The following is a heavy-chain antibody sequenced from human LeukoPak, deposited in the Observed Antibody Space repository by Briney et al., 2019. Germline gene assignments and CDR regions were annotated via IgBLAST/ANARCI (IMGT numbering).Heavy chain of an antibody. D-gene: IGHD3-22*01. CDR3: ARDLSGYYPYWYFDY. CDR1: GYTFTGCY. V-gene: IGHV1-2*02. J-gene: IGHJ4*02. CDR2: INPNSGGT. Sequence: ASVKVSCKASGYTFTGCYMHWVRQAPGQGLEWMGWINPNSGGTNYAQKFQGRVTMTRDTSISTAYMELSRLGSDDTAVYYCARDLSGYYPYWYFDYWGQGTLVTVSS.